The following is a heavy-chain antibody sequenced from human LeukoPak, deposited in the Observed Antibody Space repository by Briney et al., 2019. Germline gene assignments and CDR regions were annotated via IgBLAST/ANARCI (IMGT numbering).Heavy chain of an antibody. J-gene: IGHJ6*02. D-gene: IGHD6-13*01. V-gene: IGHV4-59*01. Sequence: SETLSLTCTVSGGPIRSYYWSWMRQPPGKGLEWIGNIHCSESTNFNPSLKSRVAIAVDTSKNQFSLSMRSVTAADTAVYYCARVSAAGMEFHYGMDVWGQGTTVFVSS. CDR2: IHCSEST. CDR1: GGPIRSYY. CDR3: ARVSAAGMEFHYGMDV.